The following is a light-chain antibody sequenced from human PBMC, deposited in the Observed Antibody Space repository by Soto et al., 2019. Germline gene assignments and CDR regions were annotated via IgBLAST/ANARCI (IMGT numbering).Light chain of an antibody. V-gene: IGKV3D-15*01. Sequence: EIVMTQSPATLSVSPGERATLSCGAIQSVSSSYLAWYQQKPGLAPRLLIYDASSRATGIPDRFSGSGSGTEFTLTISSLQSEDFAVYYCQQYNNWPPWTFGQGTKVDI. CDR3: QQYNNWPPWT. CDR1: QSVSSSY. J-gene: IGKJ1*01. CDR2: DAS.